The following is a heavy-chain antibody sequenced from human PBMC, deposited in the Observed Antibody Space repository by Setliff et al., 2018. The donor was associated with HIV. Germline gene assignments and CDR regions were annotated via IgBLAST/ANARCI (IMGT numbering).Heavy chain of an antibody. CDR1: GGSISSGDYY. V-gene: IGHV4-30-4*08. CDR2: IYYSGST. Sequence: SETLSLTCTVSGGSISSGDYYWSWIRQPPGKGLEWIGYIYYSGSTYYNPSLKSRVTISVDTSKNQFSLKLSSVTAADTAMYYCARVDMQLVPESFDYWGQGTLVTVSS. D-gene: IGHD6-13*01. J-gene: IGHJ4*02. CDR3: ARVDMQLVPESFDY.